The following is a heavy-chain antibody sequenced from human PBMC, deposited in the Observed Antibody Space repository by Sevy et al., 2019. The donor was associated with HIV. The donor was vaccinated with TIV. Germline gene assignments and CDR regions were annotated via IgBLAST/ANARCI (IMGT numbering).Heavy chain of an antibody. CDR1: GFTFSSYA. D-gene: IGHD3-22*01. V-gene: IGHV3-23*01. Sequence: GGSLRLSCAASGFTFSSYAMSWVRQAPGKGLEWVSAISGSGYLIYYTDSVKGRFTISRDNSKNTLYLQMNSLRAEDTAVYYCAKEGGGYYYDSSGLFDYWGQGTLVTVSS. CDR2: ISGSGYLI. J-gene: IGHJ4*02. CDR3: AKEGGGYYYDSSGLFDY.